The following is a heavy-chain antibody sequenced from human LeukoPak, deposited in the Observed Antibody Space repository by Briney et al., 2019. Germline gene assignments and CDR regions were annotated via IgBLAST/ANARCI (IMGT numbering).Heavy chain of an antibody. Sequence: PSETQSLTCAVYGGSFSGYYWSWIRQPPGKGLEWIGEINHSGSTNYNPSLKSRVTISVDTSKNQFSLKLSSVTAADTAVYYCARGRVRRFLEWLPLFDYWGQGTLVTVSS. D-gene: IGHD3-3*01. J-gene: IGHJ4*02. V-gene: IGHV4-34*01. CDR2: INHSGST. CDR1: GGSFSGYY. CDR3: ARGRVRRFLEWLPLFDY.